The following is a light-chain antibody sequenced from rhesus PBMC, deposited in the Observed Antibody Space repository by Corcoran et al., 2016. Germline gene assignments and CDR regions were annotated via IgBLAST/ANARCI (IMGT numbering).Light chain of an antibody. V-gene: IGKV1-32*02. J-gene: IGKJ1*01. CDR3: QQGNNNPWT. CDR1: QGISSY. CDR2: NAN. Sequence: DIQMSQSPSSLSASVGDRVTITCRASQGISSYLNWYQQKPGKAPKLLIYNANSLASGVPSRFSGSGSGTDFHLTISSLQPEDFATYYCQQGNNNPWTFGQGTKVEIK.